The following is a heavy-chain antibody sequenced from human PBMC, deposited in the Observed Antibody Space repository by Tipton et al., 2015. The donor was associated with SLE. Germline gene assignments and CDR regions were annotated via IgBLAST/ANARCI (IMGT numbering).Heavy chain of an antibody. CDR3: ARQVAGVDYYYYFMDV. Sequence: TLSLTCAVYGGSFSGYYWSWFRQPAGKGLEWIGRVYISGSTNYNPSLESRVSISLDTSKNHFSLKLRSLTAADAAVYYCARQVAGVDYYYYFMDVWGNGTTVTVSS. D-gene: IGHD6-19*01. CDR2: VYISGST. J-gene: IGHJ6*03. CDR1: GGSFSGYY. V-gene: IGHV4-59*10.